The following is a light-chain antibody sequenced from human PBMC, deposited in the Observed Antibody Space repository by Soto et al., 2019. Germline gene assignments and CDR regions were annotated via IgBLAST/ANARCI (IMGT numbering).Light chain of an antibody. Sequence: EIGWRRSQAPRPFPPGKGPPPPSGPSRGVAGAYLAWYQQKPGQAPSLLIYGASSRATGIPDRFSGSGSGTDFTLTISRLEPEDFAVYYCQQYGSSRTFGQGTKVEIK. J-gene: IGKJ1*01. CDR1: RGVAGAY. CDR3: QQYGSSRT. CDR2: GAS. V-gene: IGKV3-20*01.